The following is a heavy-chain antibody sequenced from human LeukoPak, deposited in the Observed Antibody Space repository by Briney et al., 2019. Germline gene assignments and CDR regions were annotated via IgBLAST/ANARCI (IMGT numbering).Heavy chain of an antibody. Sequence: GGSLRLSCAASGFIFRNYAMSWVRQAPGKGLEWVSAITGSGDTTYYADSVKGRFTVSRDNSKNTLYVEMNTLRSEDTAVYYCAKWGDYDILTGYYVSDFWGQGTLVTVSS. CDR2: ITGSGDTT. J-gene: IGHJ4*02. CDR3: AKWGDYDILTGYYVSDF. CDR1: GFIFRNYA. V-gene: IGHV3-23*01. D-gene: IGHD3-9*01.